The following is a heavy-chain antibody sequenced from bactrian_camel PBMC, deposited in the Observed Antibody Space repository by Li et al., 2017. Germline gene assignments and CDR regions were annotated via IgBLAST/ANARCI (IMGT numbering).Heavy chain of an antibody. CDR1: GFTFDDHD. J-gene: IGHJ6*01. Sequence: HVQLVESGGGLVQPGGSLRLSCAASGFTFDDHDMGWFRQAHGDGCELVSTISSERSTYYADSVKGRFTISRDNAKKAVYLEMNSLKPEDTGVYYCAADRGYGLDCDDASGYWGQGTQVTVS. CDR3: AADRGYGLDCDDASGY. D-gene: IGHD3*01. V-gene: IGHV3S60*01. CDR2: ISSERST.